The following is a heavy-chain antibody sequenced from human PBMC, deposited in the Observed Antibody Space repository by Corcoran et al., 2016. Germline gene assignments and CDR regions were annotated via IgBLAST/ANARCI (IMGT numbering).Heavy chain of an antibody. V-gene: IGHV2-5*01. J-gene: IGHJ5*02. CDR3: AHRNIRLGVPEFDP. Sequence: QITLKESGPTLVKPTQTLTLTCTFSGFSLSTSGVGVGWIRQPPGKALEWLALIYWNDDKRYSPSLKSRLTITKDTSKNQVVLTMTNMDPVDTATYYSAHRNIRLGVPEFDPWGQGTLFTVSS. CDR2: IYWNDDK. CDR1: GFSLSTSGVG. D-gene: IGHD3-16*01.